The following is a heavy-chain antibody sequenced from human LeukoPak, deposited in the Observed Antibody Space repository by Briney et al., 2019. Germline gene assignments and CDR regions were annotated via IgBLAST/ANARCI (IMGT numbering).Heavy chain of an antibody. CDR2: IYHSGST. CDR3: ARDSPPGAISH. D-gene: IGHD2-2*01. CDR1: GYSISSGYY. J-gene: IGHJ1*01. Sequence: SETLSLTCTVSGYSISSGYYWGWIRQPPGKGLEWIGSIYHSGSTYYNPSLKSRVTISVDTSKNQFSLKLSSVTAADTAVYYCARDSPPGAISHWGQGTLVTVSS. V-gene: IGHV4-38-2*02.